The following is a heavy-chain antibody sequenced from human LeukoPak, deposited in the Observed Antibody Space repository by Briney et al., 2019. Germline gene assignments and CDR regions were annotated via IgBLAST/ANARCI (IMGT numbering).Heavy chain of an antibody. CDR3: AKTYYFDSSGYWSAYYFDK. J-gene: IGHJ4*02. Sequence: PGGSLRLSCEASGFTFSNYSMGWVRQAPGKGLQWVSAITESGDNTYYTDSVKGRFTFSRDNSKSTLYLQMNSLRPEDTAAYYCAKTYYFDSSGYWSAYYFDKWGQGTHVTVSS. CDR1: GFTFSNYS. D-gene: IGHD3-22*01. CDR2: ITESGDNT. V-gene: IGHV3-23*01.